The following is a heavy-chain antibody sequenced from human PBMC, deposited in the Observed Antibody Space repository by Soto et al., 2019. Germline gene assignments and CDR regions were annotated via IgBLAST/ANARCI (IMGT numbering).Heavy chain of an antibody. Sequence: SETLSLTCTASGGSISSYYWSWIRQPPGKGLEWIGYIYYSGSTNYNPSLKSRVTISVDTSKNQFSLKLSSVTAADTAVYYCARGRGSYNYYGMDVWGQGTTVTVSS. J-gene: IGHJ6*02. CDR1: GGSISSYY. CDR3: ARGRGSYNYYGMDV. D-gene: IGHD3-16*01. V-gene: IGHV4-59*01. CDR2: IYYSGST.